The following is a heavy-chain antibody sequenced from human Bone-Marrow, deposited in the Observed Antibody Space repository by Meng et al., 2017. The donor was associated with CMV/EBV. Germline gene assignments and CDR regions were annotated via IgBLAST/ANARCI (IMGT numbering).Heavy chain of an antibody. D-gene: IGHD2-2*01. J-gene: IGHJ4*02. V-gene: IGHV4-59*02. CDR3: AKGPQGLGYCSSTSCHWDFDY. CDR1: GFTVSSNY. Sequence: ESLKISCAASGFTVSSNYMSWIRQPPGKGLEWIGYIYYSGSTNYNPSLKSRVTISVDTSKNQFSLKLSSVTAEDTAVYYCAKGPQGLGYCSSTSCHWDFDYWGQGTLVTVSS. CDR2: IYYSGST.